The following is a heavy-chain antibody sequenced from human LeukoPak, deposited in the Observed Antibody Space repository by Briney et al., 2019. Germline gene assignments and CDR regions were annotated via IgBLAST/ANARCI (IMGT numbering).Heavy chain of an antibody. J-gene: IGHJ6*02. D-gene: IGHD6-13*01. V-gene: IGHV3-7*04. CDR2: IKEDGTQN. CDR1: GFTFSLYW. Sequence: GGSLRLSCGASGFTFSLYWMSWVRQAPGRGLEWVANIKEDGTQNYYVDSVKGRFTISRDNAKNSLYLQMNSLRADETAVYYCARLRPYSSTWYAYYGMDVWGQGTTVTVSS. CDR3: ARLRPYSSTWYAYYGMDV.